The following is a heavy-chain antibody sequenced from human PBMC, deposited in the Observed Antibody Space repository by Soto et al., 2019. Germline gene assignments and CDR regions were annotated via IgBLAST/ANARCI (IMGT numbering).Heavy chain of an antibody. J-gene: IGHJ6*02. CDR1: GGTFSSHA. V-gene: IGHV1-69*13. D-gene: IGHD3-16*01. Sequence: SVKVSCKASGGTFSSHAISWVRQAPGQGLEWMGGIIPFFKATNYAQKFQGRVTITADDSTSTAYMDLYRLRSEDTAVYYCARDVPLNYYDGTFSYYALDVWGQGTTVTVYS. CDR2: IIPFFKAT. CDR3: ARDVPLNYYDGTFSYYALDV.